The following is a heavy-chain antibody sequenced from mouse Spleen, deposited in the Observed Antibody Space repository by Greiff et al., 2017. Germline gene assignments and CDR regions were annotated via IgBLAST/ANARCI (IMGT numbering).Heavy chain of an antibody. CDR2: ISSGGSYT. Sequence: EVQRVESGGDLVKPGGSLKLSCAASGFTFSSYGMSWVRQTPDKRLEWVATISSGGSYTYYPDSVKGRFTISNDNAKNTLDLQMSSLKSEDTAIYYCARHGKSMDYWGQGTSVTVSS. CDR1: GFTFSSYG. D-gene: IGHD4-1*01. J-gene: IGHJ4*01. V-gene: IGHV5-6*01. CDR3: ARHGKSMDY.